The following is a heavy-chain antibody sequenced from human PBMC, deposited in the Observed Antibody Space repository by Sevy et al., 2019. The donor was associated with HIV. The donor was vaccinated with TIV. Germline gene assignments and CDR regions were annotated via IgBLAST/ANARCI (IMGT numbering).Heavy chain of an antibody. J-gene: IGHJ5*02. V-gene: IGHV3-33*01. D-gene: IGHD6-19*01. CDR2: IWFDGTKK. CDR3: ARETDNSARWLDP. Sequence: GGSLRLSCAASGFIFRNYGMHWVRQAPGKGLEWVSFIWFDGTKKYYGDSVKGRFTISRDNAKNTLFLQMNTLRVDDTAVYYCARETDNSARWLDPWGRGNLVTVSS. CDR1: GFIFRNYG.